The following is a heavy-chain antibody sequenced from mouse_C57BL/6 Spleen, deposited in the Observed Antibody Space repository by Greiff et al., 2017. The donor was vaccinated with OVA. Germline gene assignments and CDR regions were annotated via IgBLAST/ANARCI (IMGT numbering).Heavy chain of an antibody. D-gene: IGHD2-4*01. CDR3: ARDKSDYDAGDYFDY. V-gene: IGHV3-6*01. Sequence: ESGPGLVKPSQSLSLTCSVTGYSITSGYYWNWIRQFPGNKLEWMGYISYDGSNNYNPSLKNRISITRDTSKNQFFLKLNSVTTEDTATYYCARDKSDYDAGDYFDYWGQGTTLTVSS. J-gene: IGHJ2*01. CDR2: ISYDGSN. CDR1: GYSITSGYY.